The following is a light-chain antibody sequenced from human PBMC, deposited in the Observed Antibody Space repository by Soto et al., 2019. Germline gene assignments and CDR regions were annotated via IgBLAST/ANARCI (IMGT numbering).Light chain of an antibody. V-gene: IGKV3-20*01. J-gene: IGKJ4*01. Sequence: EIVMTQSPATLSVSTGERATLSCRASQSVSSNLAWYQQKPGQAPRLLIYDASSRATGIPDRFSGGGSGTDFTLTISRLEPEDFAVYYCQQFSSYPLTCGGGTKVDIK. CDR3: QQFSSYPLT. CDR2: DAS. CDR1: QSVSSN.